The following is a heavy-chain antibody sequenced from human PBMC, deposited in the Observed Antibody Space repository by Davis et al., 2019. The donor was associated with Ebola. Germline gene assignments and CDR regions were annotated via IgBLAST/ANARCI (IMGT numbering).Heavy chain of an antibody. CDR3: ARDLAYCGGDCYPSLQH. J-gene: IGHJ1*01. CDR2: IWYDGSNK. Sequence: GESLKISCAASGFTFSSYGMHWVRQAPGKGLEWVAVIWYDGSNKYYADSVKGRFTISRDNSKNTLYLQMNSLRAEDTAVYYCARDLAYCGGDCYPSLQHWGQGTLVTVSS. D-gene: IGHD2-21*02. V-gene: IGHV3-33*01. CDR1: GFTFSSYG.